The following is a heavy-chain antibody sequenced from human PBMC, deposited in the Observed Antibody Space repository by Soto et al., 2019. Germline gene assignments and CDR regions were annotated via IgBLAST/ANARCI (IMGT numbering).Heavy chain of an antibody. J-gene: IGHJ5*02. CDR1: GGTTSPAGYT. CDR3: ARETYGDYVGHFAP. V-gene: IGHV4-30-2*01. D-gene: IGHD4-17*01. Sequence: SEALXVTWGGSGGTTSPAGYTVAWIRQPPWKDLGRISPTYPSGTHYSLPSLTRRVNISVDRSKNQFSLKVRSVTAADTAVYYWARETYGDYVGHFAPWVQGIQVT. CDR2: TYPSGTH.